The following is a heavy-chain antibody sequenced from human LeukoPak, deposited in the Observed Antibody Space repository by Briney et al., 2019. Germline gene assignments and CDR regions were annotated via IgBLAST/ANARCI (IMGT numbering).Heavy chain of an antibody. Sequence: LGESLKISCKASGYSFTNYGIGWVRQMPGKGLEWMGIIYPGDSNTRYSPSFQGQVTISADKSISSAYLQWSSLKASDTARYYCARSRVVGENDYWGQGTLVTVSS. J-gene: IGHJ4*02. CDR1: GYSFTNYG. D-gene: IGHD2-21*01. CDR2: IYPGDSNT. V-gene: IGHV5-51*01. CDR3: ARSRVVGENDY.